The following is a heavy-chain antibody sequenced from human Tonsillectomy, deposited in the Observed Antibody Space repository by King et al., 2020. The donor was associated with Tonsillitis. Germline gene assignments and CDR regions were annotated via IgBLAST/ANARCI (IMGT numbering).Heavy chain of an antibody. J-gene: IGHJ4*02. CDR2: ISSSGRTI. D-gene: IGHD6-13*01. CDR1: GFTFSRYT. Sequence: VQLVESGGGLVQPGGSLRLSCAASGFTFSRYTMNWVRQAPGKGLEWVSDISSSGRTIYYADSVKGRFTISRDNAKNSLYLEMNSLRAEDTAVYYCARYFTPNIAIPGNAYFDYWGQGTLVTVSS. V-gene: IGHV3-48*04. CDR3: ARYFTPNIAIPGNAYFDY.